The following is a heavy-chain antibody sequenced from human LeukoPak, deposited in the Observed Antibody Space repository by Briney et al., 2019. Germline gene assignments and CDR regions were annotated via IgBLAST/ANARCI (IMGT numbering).Heavy chain of an antibody. Sequence: GRSLRLSCSASGFTFSSYAMHWVRQAPGKGLEWVAVISYDGSNKYYADSVKGRFTISRDNSKNTLYLQMNSLRAEDTAVYYCAREQRLYSSSFGFDYWGQGTLVIVSS. J-gene: IGHJ4*02. CDR1: GFTFSSYA. V-gene: IGHV3-30-3*01. CDR2: ISYDGSNK. D-gene: IGHD6-13*01. CDR3: AREQRLYSSSFGFDY.